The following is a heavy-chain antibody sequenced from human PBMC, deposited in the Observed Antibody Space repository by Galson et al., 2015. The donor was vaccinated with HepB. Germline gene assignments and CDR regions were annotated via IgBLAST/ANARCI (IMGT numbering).Heavy chain of an antibody. V-gene: IGHV3-7*03. Sequence: SLRLSCAAFGFTFSSYWMSWVRQAPGKGLEWVVNIKQDASEKYYVDSVKGRFTISRDNAKNSLYLQMNSLRAEDTAVYYCARAHSGFDWPSYNYHNYGMAVWGQGTTVTVSS. CDR3: ARAHSGFDWPSYNYHNYGMAV. CDR2: IKQDASEK. CDR1: GFTFSSYW. D-gene: IGHD5-12*01. J-gene: IGHJ6*02.